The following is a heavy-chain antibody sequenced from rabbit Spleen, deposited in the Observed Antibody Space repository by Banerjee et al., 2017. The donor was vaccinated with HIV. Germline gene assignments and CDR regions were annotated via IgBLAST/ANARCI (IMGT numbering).Heavy chain of an antibody. D-gene: IGHD1-1*01. CDR3: ARDTSTSFSSYGMDL. CDR1: GFSLTSSDY. Sequence: QSLEESGGDRVKPGASLTLTCTASGFSLTSSDYMCWVRQAPGKGLEWIACIYAGSSGFTYHASWAKGRFTISKTSSTTVTLQMTSLTAADTATYFCARDTSTSFSSYGMDLWGPGTLVTVS. J-gene: IGHJ6*01. V-gene: IGHV1S40*01. CDR2: IYAGSSGFT.